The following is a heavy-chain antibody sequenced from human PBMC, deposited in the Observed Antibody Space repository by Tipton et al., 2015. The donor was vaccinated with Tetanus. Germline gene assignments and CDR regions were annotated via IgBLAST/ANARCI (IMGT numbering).Heavy chain of an antibody. D-gene: IGHD3-10*01. J-gene: IGHJ6*02. CDR3: ARDRLLWFGEKYYYYYGMDV. V-gene: IGHV4-31*03. Sequence: TLSLTCTVSGGSISSGGYYWSWIRQHPGKGLEWIGYIYYSGSTYYNPSLKSRVTISVDTSKNQFSLKLSSVTAADTAVYYCARDRLLWFGEKYYYYYGMDVWGQGTTVTVSS. CDR2: IYYSGST. CDR1: GGSISSGGYY.